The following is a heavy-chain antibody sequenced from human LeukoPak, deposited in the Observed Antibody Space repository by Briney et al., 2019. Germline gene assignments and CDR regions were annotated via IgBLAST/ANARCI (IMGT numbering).Heavy chain of an antibody. CDR2: IIPIFGTA. CDR3: ARELEKLLWFGEFDDAFDI. V-gene: IGHV1-69*01. Sequence: GASVKVSCKASGGTFSSYAISWVRQAPGQGLEWMGGIIPIFGTANYAQKFQGRGTITADESTSTAYMELSSLRSEDTAVYYCARELEKLLWFGEFDDAFDIWGQGTMVTASS. CDR1: GGTFSSYA. J-gene: IGHJ3*02. D-gene: IGHD3-10*01.